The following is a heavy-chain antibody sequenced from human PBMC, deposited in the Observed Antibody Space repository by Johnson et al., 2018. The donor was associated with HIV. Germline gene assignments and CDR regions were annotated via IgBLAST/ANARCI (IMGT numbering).Heavy chain of an antibody. Sequence: VQLVESGGGVLRPGGSLRLSCAAAGFSFDDYGMNWVRQAPGKGLEWVSGINWNGGTTGYSDSVKGRFTIPRDNANNSLYLQMTSLRAEDTAVYYCARSLPGRGSYYAFDIWGQGTMVTVSS. CDR1: GFSFDDYG. J-gene: IGHJ3*02. CDR2: INWNGGTT. V-gene: IGHV3-20*04. CDR3: ARSLPGRGSYYAFDI. D-gene: IGHD1-26*01.